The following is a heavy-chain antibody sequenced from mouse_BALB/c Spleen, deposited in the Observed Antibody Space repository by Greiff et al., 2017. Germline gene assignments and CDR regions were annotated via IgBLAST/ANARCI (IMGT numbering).Heavy chain of an antibody. J-gene: IGHJ4*01. CDR3: ARDYYGSFNYAMDY. Sequence: EVQLQQSGPGLVKPSQSLSLTCTVTGYSITSDYAWNWIRQFPGNKLEWMGYISYSGSTSYNPSLKSRISITRDTSKNQFFLQLNSVTTEDTATYYCARDYYGSFNYAMDYWGQGTSVTVSS. D-gene: IGHD1-2*01. V-gene: IGHV3-2*02. CDR2: ISYSGST. CDR1: GYSITSDYA.